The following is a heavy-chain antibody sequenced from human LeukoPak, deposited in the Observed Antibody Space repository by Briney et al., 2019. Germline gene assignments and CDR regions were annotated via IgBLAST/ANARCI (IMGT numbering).Heavy chain of an antibody. V-gene: IGHV3-23*01. CDR3: APHRSYQGYFDY. CDR2: ISGSGGST. CDR1: GFTFSSYA. Sequence: GGSLRLSCAASGFTFSSYAMSWVRQAPGKGLKWVSAISGSGGSTYYADSVKGRFTISRDNSKTTLYLQMNSLRAEDTAVYYRAPHRSYQGYFDYWGQGTLVTVSS. J-gene: IGHJ4*02. D-gene: IGHD1-26*01.